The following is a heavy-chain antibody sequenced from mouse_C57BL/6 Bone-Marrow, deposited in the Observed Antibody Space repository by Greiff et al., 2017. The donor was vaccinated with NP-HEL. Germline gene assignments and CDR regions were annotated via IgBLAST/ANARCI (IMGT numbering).Heavy chain of an antibody. J-gene: IGHJ4*01. CDR1: GYTFTDYY. CDR2: INPYNGGT. Sequence: DVKLQESGPVLVKPGASVKMSCKASGYTFTDYYMNWVKQSHGKSLEWIGVINPYNGGTSYNQKFKGKATLTVDKSSSTAYMELNSLTSEDSAVYYCARTYRYAMDYWGQGTSVTVSS. D-gene: IGHD5-1*01. V-gene: IGHV1-19*01. CDR3: ARTYRYAMDY.